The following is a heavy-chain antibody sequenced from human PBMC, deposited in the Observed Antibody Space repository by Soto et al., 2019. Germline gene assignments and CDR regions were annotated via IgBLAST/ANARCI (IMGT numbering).Heavy chain of an antibody. CDR1: GYTFTSYD. V-gene: IGHV1-8*01. CDR3: GRGKGIWEQLTLGY. CDR2: MNPNSGNT. D-gene: IGHD6-6*01. J-gene: IGHJ4*02. Sequence: QVQLVQSGAEVKKPGASVKVSCKASGYTFTSYDINWVRQATGQGLEWMGWMNPNSGNTGYAQKLQCRVTMPRNTSISTAYMELSSLRSEDTEVYYCGRGKGIWEQLTLGYWGQGTLVTVSS.